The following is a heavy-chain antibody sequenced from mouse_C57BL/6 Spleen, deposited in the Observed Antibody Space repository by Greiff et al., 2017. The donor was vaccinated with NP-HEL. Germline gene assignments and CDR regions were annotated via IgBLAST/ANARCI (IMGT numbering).Heavy chain of an antibody. D-gene: IGHD3-2*02. V-gene: IGHV1-81*01. CDR1: GYTFTSYG. CDR3: AREGDSSGFFAY. J-gene: IGHJ3*01. CDR2: IYPRSGNT. Sequence: QVQLQQSGAELARPGASVKLSCKASGYTFTSYGISWVKQRTGQGLEWIGEIYPRSGNTYYNEKFKGKATLTADKSSSTAYMELRSLTSEDSAVYFCAREGDSSGFFAYWGQGTLVTVSA.